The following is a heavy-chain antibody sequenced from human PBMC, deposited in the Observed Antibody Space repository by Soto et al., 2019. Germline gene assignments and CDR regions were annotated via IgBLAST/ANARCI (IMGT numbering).Heavy chain of an antibody. V-gene: IGHV4-34*01. CDR2: INHSGST. CDR1: GGSFSGYY. J-gene: IGHJ4*02. CDR3: ARGSGAAAGTKQFDY. Sequence: SETLSLTCAVYGGSFSGYYWSWIRQPPGKGLEWIGEINHSGSTNYNPSLKSRVTISVDTSKNQFSLKLSSVTAADTAVYYCARGSGAAAGTKQFDYWGQGTLVTVSS. D-gene: IGHD6-13*01.